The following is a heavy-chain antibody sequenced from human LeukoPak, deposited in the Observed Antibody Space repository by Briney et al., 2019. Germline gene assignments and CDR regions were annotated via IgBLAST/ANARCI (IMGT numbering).Heavy chain of an antibody. D-gene: IGHD3-16*02. J-gene: IGHJ4*02. V-gene: IGHV1-69*13. CDR3: ARNLLHLGELSWYYFDY. CDR2: IIPIFGTA. Sequence: SVKVSRKASGGTFSSYAISWVRQAPGQGLEWMGGIIPIFGTANYAQKFQGRVTITADESTSTAYMELSSLRSEDTAVYYCARNLLHLGELSWYYFDYWGQGTLVTVSS. CDR1: GGTFSSYA.